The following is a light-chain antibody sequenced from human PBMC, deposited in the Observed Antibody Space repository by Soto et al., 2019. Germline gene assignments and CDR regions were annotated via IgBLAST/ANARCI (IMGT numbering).Light chain of an antibody. Sequence: IQMTQSPSTLSVSVGERVTITCRASQTISSWLAWYQQKPGKAPKLLIYKASTLKSGVPSRFSGSGSGTEFTLTISSLQPDDFATYYCQHYNSYSEAFGQGSKVEIX. CDR3: QHYNSYSEA. J-gene: IGKJ1*01. CDR2: KAS. V-gene: IGKV1-5*03. CDR1: QTISSW.